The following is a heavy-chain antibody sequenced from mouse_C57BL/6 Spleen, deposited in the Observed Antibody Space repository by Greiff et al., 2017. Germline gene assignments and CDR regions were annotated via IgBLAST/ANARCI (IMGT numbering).Heavy chain of an antibody. D-gene: IGHD1-1*02. J-gene: IGHJ4*01. Sequence: LMAPSQSLFITCTVSGFSLTSYGVHWVRQPPEKGLEWLGVRWSDGSTTYNSALKSRLSISKDNSKSQVFLKMNSLQPDDTAMYYCARHHYGPYAMDYWGQGTSVTVSS. CDR1: GFSLTSYG. CDR3: ARHHYGPYAMDY. CDR2: RWSDGST. V-gene: IGHV2-6-2*01.